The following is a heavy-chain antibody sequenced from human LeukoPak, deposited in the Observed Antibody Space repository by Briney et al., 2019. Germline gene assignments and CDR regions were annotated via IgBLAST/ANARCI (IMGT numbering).Heavy chain of an antibody. Sequence: GGSLRLSCAASGFTFNTYGMSWVRQAPGKGREWVSGISGSGGATYYADSVKGRFTISRDDPHNTLYLQMNSLRAEDTAVYFCARGGVDYYGSGTYYLMYYFDYWGQGALVTVSS. V-gene: IGHV3-23*01. D-gene: IGHD3-10*01. CDR2: ISGSGGAT. CDR3: ARGGVDYYGSGTYYLMYYFDY. J-gene: IGHJ4*02. CDR1: GFTFNTYG.